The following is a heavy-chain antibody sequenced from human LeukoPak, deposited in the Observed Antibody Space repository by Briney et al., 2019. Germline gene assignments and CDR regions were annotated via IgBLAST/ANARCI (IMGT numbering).Heavy chain of an antibody. CDR1: GFTFSGYA. CDR2: ISHDENNQ. D-gene: IGHD3-10*02. Sequence: PGRSLRLSCAASGFTFSGYAMHWVRQAPGKGLEWVAAISHDENNQYYADSVKGRFTISRDNAKNSLYLQMNSLRAEDTAVYYCAELGITMIGGVWGKGTTVTISS. CDR3: AELGITMIGGV. J-gene: IGHJ6*04. V-gene: IGHV3-30*04.